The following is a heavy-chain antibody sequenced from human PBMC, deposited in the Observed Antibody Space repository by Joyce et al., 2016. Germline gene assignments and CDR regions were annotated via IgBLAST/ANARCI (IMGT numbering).Heavy chain of an antibody. CDR1: GFTFSSYS. J-gene: IGHJ4*02. CDR2: LSSSSSYI. CDR3: ARSSYTNGIFDY. D-gene: IGHD2-8*01. Sequence: EVQLVESGGGLVKPGGSLRLSCAACGFTFSSYSMSWVRQAPGKGMDCVSSLSSSSSYIKYTDSVKGRFTISRDNAKNSLYLQMNSLRVEDTAVYYCARSSYTNGIFDYWGQGTLVTVSS. V-gene: IGHV3-21*01.